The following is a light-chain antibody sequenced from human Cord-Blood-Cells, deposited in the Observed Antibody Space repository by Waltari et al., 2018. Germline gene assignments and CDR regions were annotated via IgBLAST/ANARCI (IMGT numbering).Light chain of an antibody. CDR2: GKN. Sequence: SSALTQDPAVSVALGQTVRLTFQGDSLRRYSASWYPQKPGQAPVLGIYGKNNRPSGIPDRFSGSSSGNTASLTITGAQAEDEADYYCNSRDSSGNHLWVFGGGTKLTVL. CDR3: NSRDSSGNHLWV. CDR1: SLRRYS. J-gene: IGLJ3*02. V-gene: IGLV3-19*01.